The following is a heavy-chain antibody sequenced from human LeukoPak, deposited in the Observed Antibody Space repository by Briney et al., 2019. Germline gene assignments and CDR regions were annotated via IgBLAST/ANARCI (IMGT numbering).Heavy chain of an antibody. J-gene: IGHJ5*02. CDR3: ARTHSSGYLVVDP. CDR1: GDSISNYY. Sequence: PSETLSLTCTVSGDSISNYYWAWIRQPPGKGLEWIGYISYSGSTTYNPSLKSRVTISVDMSKNQFSLKLSSVTAADTAVYYCARTHSSGYLVVDPWGQGTLVTVSS. V-gene: IGHV4-59*01. CDR2: ISYSGST. D-gene: IGHD3-22*01.